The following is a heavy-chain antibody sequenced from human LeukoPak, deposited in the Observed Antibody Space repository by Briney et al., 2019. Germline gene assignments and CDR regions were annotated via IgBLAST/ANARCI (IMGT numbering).Heavy chain of an antibody. CDR3: ARSLRGYYFDY. J-gene: IGHJ4*02. CDR2: IYYSGST. V-gene: IGHV4-28*01. CDR1: GYSISSSNW. Sequence: SDTLSPTCAVSGYSISSSNWWGWVRQPPGEGLEWIAYIYYSGSTYCNPSLKSRVTMSVDTSKNQFSLKLSSVTAVDTAVYYCARSLRGYYFDYWGQGILVTVSS. D-gene: IGHD3-16*01.